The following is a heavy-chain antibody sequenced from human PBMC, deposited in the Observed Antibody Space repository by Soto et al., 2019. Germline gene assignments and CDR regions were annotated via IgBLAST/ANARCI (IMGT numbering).Heavy chain of an antibody. CDR1: GFTFNNNW. CDR3: ARGGAMGVDY. CDR2: IDGAAATT. J-gene: IGHJ4*02. D-gene: IGHD1-26*01. Sequence: LRLSCTASGFTFNNNWIHWVRQAPWKGLVWLSRIDGAAATTNYADSVKGRFTISRDNAKNIVFLHVNGLTDEDTAVYYCARGGAMGVDYWGQGTLVTVSS. V-gene: IGHV3-74*01.